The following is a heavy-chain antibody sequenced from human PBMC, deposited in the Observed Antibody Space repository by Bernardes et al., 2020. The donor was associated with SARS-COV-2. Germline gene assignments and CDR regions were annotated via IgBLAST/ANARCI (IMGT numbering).Heavy chain of an antibody. V-gene: IGHV1-8*01. D-gene: IGHD6-19*01. CDR1: GFTFSSYE. J-gene: IGHJ4*02. CDR2: MTPTSGST. Sequence: ASVKVSCKASGFTFSSYEISWVRQASGQGLEWMGRMTPTSGSTGYAQKFQGRVTMTRDTSISTAYMELTGLTSEDAAVYFCARSSHLSSGWFHLDYLGPGTVVIVSS. CDR3: ARSSHLSSGWFHLDY.